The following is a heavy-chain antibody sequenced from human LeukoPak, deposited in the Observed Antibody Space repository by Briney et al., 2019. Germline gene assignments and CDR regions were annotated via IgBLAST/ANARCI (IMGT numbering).Heavy chain of an antibody. Sequence: GGSLRLSCAASGFIFSTYSMNWVRQAPGKGLEWVSSIGSSSNYIYYSDSVKGRFTISRDNAKNSPYLQMNSLRAEDTAVYYCARADKYSYSYMDVRGEGTTVTVSS. CDR3: ARADKYSYSYMDV. J-gene: IGHJ6*03. CDR1: GFIFSTYS. CDR2: IGSSSNYI. V-gene: IGHV3-21*01. D-gene: IGHD2-15*01.